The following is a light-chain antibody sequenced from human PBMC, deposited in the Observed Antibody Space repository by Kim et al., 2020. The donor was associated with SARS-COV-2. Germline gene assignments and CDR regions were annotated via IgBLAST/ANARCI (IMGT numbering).Light chain of an antibody. V-gene: IGLV3-21*04. CDR1: NIGSKS. J-gene: IGLJ2*01. CDR2: YDS. Sequence: YELTQPPSVSVAPGKTARITCGGNNIGSKSVHWYQQKPGQAPVLVIYYDSDRPSGIPERFSGSNSGNTATLTISRVEAGDEADYYCQVWDSSSDHPVVLGGGTQLTVL. CDR3: QVWDSSSDHPVV.